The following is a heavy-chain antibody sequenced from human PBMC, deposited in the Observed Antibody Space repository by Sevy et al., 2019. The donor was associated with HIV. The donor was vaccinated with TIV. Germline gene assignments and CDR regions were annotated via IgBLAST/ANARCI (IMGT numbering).Heavy chain of an antibody. J-gene: IGHJ4*02. D-gene: IGHD6-25*01. CDR3: TRWKAAQSIFDY. Sequence: GGSLRLSCAASGFTFSSYSMNWVRQAPGKGLEWVAFLKSDVYGGTVDHAASVRGRFVISRDDSKTIAYLQMNDLKTEDTGVYYCTRWKAAQSIFDYWGQGALVTVSS. CDR2: LKSDVYGGTV. CDR1: GFTFSSYS. V-gene: IGHV3-49*04.